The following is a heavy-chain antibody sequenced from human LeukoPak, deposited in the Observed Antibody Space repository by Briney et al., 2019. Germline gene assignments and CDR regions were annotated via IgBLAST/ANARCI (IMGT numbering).Heavy chain of an antibody. Sequence: GGSLRLSCAASGFTFSSYSMNWVRQAPGKGLEWVSGISWNSGSIGYADSVKGRFTISRDNAKNSLYLQMNSLRAEDTALYYCAKDSSYYYDSSGYLPDYWGQGTLVTVSS. CDR2: ISWNSGSI. D-gene: IGHD3-22*01. J-gene: IGHJ4*02. V-gene: IGHV3-9*01. CDR3: AKDSSYYYDSSGYLPDY. CDR1: GFTFSSYS.